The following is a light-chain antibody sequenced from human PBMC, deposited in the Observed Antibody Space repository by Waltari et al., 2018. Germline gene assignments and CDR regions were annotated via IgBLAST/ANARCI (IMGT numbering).Light chain of an antibody. CDR1: SSDVGGYNY. Sequence: QSALTPPASVSGSPGQSITISCTGTSSDVGGYNYVSWYQQHPGKAPNLLIYDVSDRPAGISNRFCGSKSSNTASLTISVLQAEDEADYYCGSYTSSSPYVFGTGTKVTVL. V-gene: IGLV2-14*03. CDR3: GSYTSSSPYV. CDR2: DVS. J-gene: IGLJ1*01.